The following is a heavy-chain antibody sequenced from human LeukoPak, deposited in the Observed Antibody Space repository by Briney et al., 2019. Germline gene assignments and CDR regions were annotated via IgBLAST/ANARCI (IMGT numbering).Heavy chain of an antibody. D-gene: IGHD3-22*01. J-gene: IGHJ4*02. CDR1: GGTFSSYA. CDR3: ARDKGSSGYYRTYYFDH. V-gene: IGHV1-69*05. CDR2: IIPIFGTA. Sequence: SVKVSCKASGGTFSSYAISWVRQAPGQGLEWMGRIIPIFGTANYAQKFQGRVTITRGESTSTAYMELSSLRSEDTAVYYCARDKGSSGYYRTYYFDHWGQGTLVTVSS.